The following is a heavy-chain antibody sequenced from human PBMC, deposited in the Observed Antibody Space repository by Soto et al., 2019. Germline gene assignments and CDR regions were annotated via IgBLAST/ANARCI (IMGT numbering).Heavy chain of an antibody. V-gene: IGHV1-69*13. CDR2: IIPIFGTA. CDR3: ARERSTTVTTYYYYYGMDV. J-gene: IGHJ6*02. Sequence: SVKVSCKASGGTFSSYAISWVRQAPGQGLEWMGGIIPIFGTANYAQKFQGRVTITADESTSTAYMELSSLRSEDTAVYYCARERSTTVTTYYYYYGMDVWGQGTTVTVSS. CDR1: GGTFSSYA. D-gene: IGHD4-17*01.